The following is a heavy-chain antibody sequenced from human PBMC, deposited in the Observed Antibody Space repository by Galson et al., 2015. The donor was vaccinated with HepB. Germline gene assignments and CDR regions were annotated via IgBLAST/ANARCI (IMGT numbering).Heavy chain of an antibody. CDR3: ARGRYYGVDV. V-gene: IGHV3-74*01. J-gene: IGHJ6*02. Sequence: SLRLSCAASGFSFSSYWMHWVRQAPGKGLVWVSRVNGDGSSTIYADSVKGRFTISGDNAKNTLFLQMSTLRAEDTAVYYCARGRYYGVDVWGQGTTVTVSS. CDR2: VNGDGSST. CDR1: GFSFSSYW.